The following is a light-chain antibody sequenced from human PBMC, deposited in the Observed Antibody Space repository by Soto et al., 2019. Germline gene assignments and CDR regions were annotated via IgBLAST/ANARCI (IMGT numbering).Light chain of an antibody. V-gene: IGKV1-39*01. Sequence: DIGMTQSPSSLSASVGDRVAITCRASQSITRSLNWYLQKPGKAPQLLIYAASTLQSGVPSRFSGSGSGTDITLTSSSLPPEDFATYYCQHSYCTPPTFGHGTKVE. CDR2: AAS. CDR1: QSITRS. CDR3: QHSYCTPPT. J-gene: IGKJ1*01.